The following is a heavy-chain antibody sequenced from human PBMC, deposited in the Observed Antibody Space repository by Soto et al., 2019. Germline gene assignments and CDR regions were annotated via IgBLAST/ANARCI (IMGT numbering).Heavy chain of an antibody. V-gene: IGHV1-69*01. CDR2: IIPIFGVT. CDR1: GGTLTSYA. Sequence: QVQLVQSGAEVKKPGSSVKVSCKASGGTLTSYALSWVRQAPGQGFEWMGGIIPIFGVTNHAQKFRGRVTITADESTNTADMELRSLTFEDTAVYYCATIAVAPASIPRLDSYFGLDVWGLGTTVTVSS. CDR3: ATIAVAPASIPRLDSYFGLDV. J-gene: IGHJ6*02. D-gene: IGHD2-2*01.